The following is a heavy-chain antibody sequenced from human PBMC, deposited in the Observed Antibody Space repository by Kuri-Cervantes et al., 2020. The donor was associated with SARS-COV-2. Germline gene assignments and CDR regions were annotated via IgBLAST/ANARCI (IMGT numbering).Heavy chain of an antibody. V-gene: IGHV4-34*01. D-gene: IGHD2-2*01. J-gene: IGHJ6*02. Sequence: ESLKISCAVFGGSFSGYQWGWIRQSPGKGLEWIGEINHSGGTNYNSSLKSRVTISVDTSKNQFSLKLTSVTAADTAVYYCAGGLIGLVPAPVLGLGPHYYYFHMDVWGQGTTVTVSS. CDR2: INHSGGT. CDR1: GGSFSGYQ. CDR3: AGGLIGLVPAPVLGLGPHYYYFHMDV.